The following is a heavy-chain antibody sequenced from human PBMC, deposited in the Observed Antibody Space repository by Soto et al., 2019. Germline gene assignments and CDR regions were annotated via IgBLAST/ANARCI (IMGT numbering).Heavy chain of an antibody. J-gene: IGHJ4*02. CDR3: ARSSSSSYYFDY. D-gene: IGHD2-2*01. Sequence: SETLSLTCAVSGGSISSGGYSWSWIRQPPGKGLEWIGYIYHSGSTYYNPSLKSRVTISVDRSKNQFSLKLSSVTPADTAAYYRARSSSSSYYFDYWGQGTLITVSS. CDR2: IYHSGST. CDR1: GGSISSGGYS. V-gene: IGHV4-30-2*01.